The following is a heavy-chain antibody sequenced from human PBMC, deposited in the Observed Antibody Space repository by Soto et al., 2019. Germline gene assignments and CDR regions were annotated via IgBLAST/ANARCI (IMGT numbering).Heavy chain of an antibody. CDR3: ARVGGPTWSYELR. V-gene: IGHV3-74*01. D-gene: IGHD1-26*01. CDR2: INNEGSST. J-gene: IGHJ4*02. CDR1: GFTFNNYE. Sequence: GGSLRLSCEASGFTFNNYEMNWVRQAPGKGLEWVSYINNEGSSTSYADSVKGRFTISRDNAKNTLCLQMNSLRAEDTAVYYCARVGGPTWSYELRWGQGTLVTVSS.